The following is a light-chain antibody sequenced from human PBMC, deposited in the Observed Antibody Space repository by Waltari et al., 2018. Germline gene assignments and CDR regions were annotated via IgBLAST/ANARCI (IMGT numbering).Light chain of an antibody. Sequence: EVVLTQSPGPLSLSPGERATLACRASPRVGTSLAWYQQKPGQAPRLLIYGASRRATGIPDRFSGSGSGTDFSLTISRLEPEDFAVYYCQHYVRLPATFGQGTKVEI. V-gene: IGKV3-20*01. J-gene: IGKJ1*01. CDR3: QHYVRLPAT. CDR2: GAS. CDR1: PRVGTS.